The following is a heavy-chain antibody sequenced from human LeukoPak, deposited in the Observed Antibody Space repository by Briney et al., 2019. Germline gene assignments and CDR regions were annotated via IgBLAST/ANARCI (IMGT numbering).Heavy chain of an antibody. V-gene: IGHV1-18*01. CDR2: ISAYNGNT. Sequence: GASVKVSCKASGYTFTSYGISWGRQAPGQGLEWMGWISAYNGNTNYAQKLQGRVTMTTDTSTSTAYMELRSLRADDTAVYYCARDTGLGSSDAFDIWGQGTMVTVSS. D-gene: IGHD2-2*01. J-gene: IGHJ3*02. CDR1: GYTFTSYG. CDR3: ARDTGLGSSDAFDI.